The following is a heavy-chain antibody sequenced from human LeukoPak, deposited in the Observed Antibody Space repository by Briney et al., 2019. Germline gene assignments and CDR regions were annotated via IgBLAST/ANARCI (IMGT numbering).Heavy chain of an antibody. J-gene: IGHJ2*01. CDR2: INAGNGNT. D-gene: IGHD5-18*01. Sequence: ASVKVSCKASGYTFTSYGISWVRQAPGQRLEWMGWINAGNGNTKYSQKFQGRVTITRDTSASTAYMELSSLRSEDTAVYYCARVDTAMAPNWYFDLWGRGTLVTVSS. V-gene: IGHV1-3*01. CDR3: ARVDTAMAPNWYFDL. CDR1: GYTFTSYG.